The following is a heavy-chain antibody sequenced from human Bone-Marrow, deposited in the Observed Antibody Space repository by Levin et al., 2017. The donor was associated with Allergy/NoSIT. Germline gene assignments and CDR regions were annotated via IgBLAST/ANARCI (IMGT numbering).Heavy chain of an antibody. V-gene: IGHV1-69*06. CDR1: GDTFNNYS. J-gene: IGHJ4*02. CDR2: IIPLYGTL. D-gene: IGHD5-12*01. Sequence: SVKVSCKASGDTFNNYSIMWVRQAPGEGLEWMGGIIPLYGTLHYAQKFQGRVTITADKSTDTSYMEMSSLRSDDTAVYYCARIGGYSGFDFNIYWGQGTLVAVSS. CDR3: ARIGGYSGFDFNIY.